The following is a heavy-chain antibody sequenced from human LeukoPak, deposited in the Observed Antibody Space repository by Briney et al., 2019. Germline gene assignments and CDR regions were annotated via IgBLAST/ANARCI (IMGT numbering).Heavy chain of an antibody. V-gene: IGHV3-48*03. D-gene: IGHD3-10*01. CDR1: GFTFSSYE. J-gene: IGHJ4*02. CDR3: ARVWVYLDY. CDR2: ISSSGSTI. Sequence: GGSLRLSCAASGFTFSSYEMNWVREAPGKGLEWVSYISSSGSTIYYADSVKGRFTISRDNAKNSLYLQMNSLRAEDTAVYYCARVWVYLDYWGQGTLVTVSS.